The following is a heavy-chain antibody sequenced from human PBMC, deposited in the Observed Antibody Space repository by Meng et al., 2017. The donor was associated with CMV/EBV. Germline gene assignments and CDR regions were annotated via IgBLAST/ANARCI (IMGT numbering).Heavy chain of an antibody. J-gene: IGHJ6*02. D-gene: IGHD2-2*01. V-gene: IGHV4-59*01. CDR3: ARLDRWGGSSTSYYYYGMDV. Sequence: SETLSLTCTVSGGSISSYYWSWIRQPPGKGLEWIGYIYYSGSTNYNPSLKSRVTISVDTSKNQFPLKLSSVTAADTAVYYCARLDRWGGSSTSYYYYGMDVWGQGTTVTVSS. CDR2: IYYSGST. CDR1: GGSISSYY.